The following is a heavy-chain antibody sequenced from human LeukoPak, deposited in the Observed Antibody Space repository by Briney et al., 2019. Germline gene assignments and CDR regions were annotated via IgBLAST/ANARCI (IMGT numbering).Heavy chain of an antibody. V-gene: IGHV3-23*01. CDR2: INGSGGST. J-gene: IGHJ4*02. D-gene: IGHD3-10*01. CDR3: AKGSFQGVTPNDY. Sequence: GGSLRLSCAASGFTFSNYAMSWVRQAPGKGLEWVSGINGSGGSTYYADSVKGRFTISRDNSKNTLFLQMNSLRAEDTAVYYCAKGSFQGVTPNDYWGQGTLVTVSS. CDR1: GFTFSNYA.